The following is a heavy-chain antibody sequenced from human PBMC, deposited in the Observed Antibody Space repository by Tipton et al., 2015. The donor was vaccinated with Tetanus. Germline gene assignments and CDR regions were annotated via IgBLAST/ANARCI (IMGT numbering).Heavy chain of an antibody. CDR3: TTAGIVGSGYRVYY. D-gene: IGHD1-26*01. V-gene: IGHV3-15*07. J-gene: IGHJ4*02. Sequence: SLRLSCATSGLFFKNAWMNWVRQAPGKGLEWVGRLKSKTDGGTTDYAARVKDRFPISRDDSKNTLFLQMNSLKTEDTAVYYCTTAGIVGSGYRVYYGGRGTLVLVSS. CDR2: LKSKTDGGTT. CDR1: GLFFKNAW.